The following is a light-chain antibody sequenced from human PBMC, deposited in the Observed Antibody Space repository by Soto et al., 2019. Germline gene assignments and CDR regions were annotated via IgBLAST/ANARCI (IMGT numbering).Light chain of an antibody. CDR2: AAS. V-gene: IGKV1-39*01. Sequence: DIQMTQSPSSLSASVGDRVTITCRASQSISSYLNWYQQKPGKAPKLLIYAASRLQSGVPSRFSGSGSGTDFTLTIGSLQPEDFATYYCQQSYSTPPITFGQGTRLEIK. J-gene: IGKJ5*01. CDR3: QQSYSTPPIT. CDR1: QSISSY.